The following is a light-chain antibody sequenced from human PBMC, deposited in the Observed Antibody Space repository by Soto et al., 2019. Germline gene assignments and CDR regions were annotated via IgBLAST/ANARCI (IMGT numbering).Light chain of an antibody. CDR1: SSNIGRDT. Sequence: QSVLTQPPSASGTPGQRDIISCSGSSSNIGRDTVNWYRQFPGTAPKLLIYSNNQRPSGVPDRFSGSKSGTSASLAISGLQSEDEADYYCAVWDDSLNGLWVFGGGTKLTVL. CDR2: SNN. J-gene: IGLJ3*02. V-gene: IGLV1-44*01. CDR3: AVWDDSLNGLWV.